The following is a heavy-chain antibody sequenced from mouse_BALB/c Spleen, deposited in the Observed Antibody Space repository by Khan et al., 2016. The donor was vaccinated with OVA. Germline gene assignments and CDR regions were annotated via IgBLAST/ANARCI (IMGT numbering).Heavy chain of an antibody. CDR3: SRVYGGDFDY. D-gene: IGHD1-1*01. J-gene: IGHJ2*01. CDR2: ISYSGNT. Sequence: EVQLVETGPGLVKPSQSLSLTCTVTGYSITSDYAWNWIRQFPGNKLEWMGFISYSGNTNYNPSLKSRFSITRDTSKNQFFLQLNSGTTEDTATYYWSRVYGGDFDYWGQGTTLTVSS. CDR1: GYSITSDYA. V-gene: IGHV3-2*02.